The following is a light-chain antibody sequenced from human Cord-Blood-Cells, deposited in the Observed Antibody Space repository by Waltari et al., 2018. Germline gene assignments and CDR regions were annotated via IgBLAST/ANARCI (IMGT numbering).Light chain of an antibody. CDR2: GAS. CDR1: QSVSSGY. J-gene: IGKJ1*01. V-gene: IGKV3-20*01. CDR3: QQYGSSPPWT. Sequence: EIVLTQSPGTLSWSPGERATLSCRASQSVSSGYLAWYQQKPGQAPRLLIYGASSRATGIPDRFSGSGSGTDFTLTISILGPEGFAVYYCQQYGSSPPWTFGQGTNVEIK.